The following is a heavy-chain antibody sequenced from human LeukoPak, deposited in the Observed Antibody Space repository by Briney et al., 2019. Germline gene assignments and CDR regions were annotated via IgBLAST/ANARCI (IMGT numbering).Heavy chain of an antibody. J-gene: IGHJ4*02. V-gene: IGHV1-8*03. Sequence: ASVKVSCKASGYTFTSYDINWVRQATGQGLEWMGWMNPNSGNTGYAQKFQGRVTITRNTSISTAYMELSSLRSEDTAVYYCARVGTRFLEWLLFWFDYWGQGTLVTVSS. CDR3: ARVGTRFLEWLLFWFDY. CDR2: MNPNSGNT. CDR1: GYTFTSYD. D-gene: IGHD3-3*01.